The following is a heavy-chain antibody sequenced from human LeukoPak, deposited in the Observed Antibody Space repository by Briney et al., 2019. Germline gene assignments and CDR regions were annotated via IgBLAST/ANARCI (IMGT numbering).Heavy chain of an antibody. Sequence: ASVKVSCKASGYTSTDYYMHWVRQAPGQGLEWMGWINTYSGDTKYAQKFQGRATLTRATSTGTVNMELSRLRSDDTAVYYCARGPRSHFYGSGSYRPGGYMDVWGKGTTVT. J-gene: IGHJ6*03. V-gene: IGHV1-2*02. CDR3: ARGPRSHFYGSGSYRPGGYMDV. D-gene: IGHD3-10*01. CDR2: INTYSGDT. CDR1: GYTSTDYY.